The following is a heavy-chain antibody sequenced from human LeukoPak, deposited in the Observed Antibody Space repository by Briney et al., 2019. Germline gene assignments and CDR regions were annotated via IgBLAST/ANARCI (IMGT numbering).Heavy chain of an antibody. V-gene: IGHV1-2*06. Sequence: ASVKVSCKASGYTFSDYYIHWVRQAPGQGLEWMGRTNPNSGGTNYAQKLQGRVTMTTDTSTSTAYMGLRSLRSDDTAVYYCARDLSDGGYDLGFDYWGQGTLVTVSS. D-gene: IGHD5-12*01. CDR3: ARDLSDGGYDLGFDY. CDR1: GYTFSDYY. J-gene: IGHJ4*02. CDR2: TNPNSGGT.